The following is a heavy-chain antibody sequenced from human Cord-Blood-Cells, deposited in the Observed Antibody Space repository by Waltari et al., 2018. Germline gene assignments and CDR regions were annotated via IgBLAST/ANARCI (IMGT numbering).Heavy chain of an antibody. D-gene: IGHD6-13*01. CDR2: INPSGSST. J-gene: IGHJ6*02. CDR3: AREVAAAGEGYYYYGMDV. Sequence: QVQLVQSGAEVKKPGASVTVSCKASGYTFTSYYMHWVRQAPGQGLEWMGIINPSGSSTSYAQKFQSRVTMTRDTSTSTVYMELSSLRSEDTAVYYCAREVAAAGEGYYYYGMDVWGQGTTVTVSS. V-gene: IGHV1-46*01. CDR1: GYTFTSYY.